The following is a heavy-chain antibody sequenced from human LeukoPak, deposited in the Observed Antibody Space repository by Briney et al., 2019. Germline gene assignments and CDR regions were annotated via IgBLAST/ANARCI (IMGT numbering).Heavy chain of an antibody. CDR2: INPNSGGT. Sequence: ASVKVSCKASGYTFTSYDINWVRQAPGQGLEWMGWINPNSGGTNYAQKFQGRVTMTRDTSISTAYMELSRLRSDDTAVYYCARDKSGAEYFQHWGQGTLVTVSS. J-gene: IGHJ1*01. CDR1: GYTFTSYD. CDR3: ARDKSGAEYFQH. V-gene: IGHV1-2*02.